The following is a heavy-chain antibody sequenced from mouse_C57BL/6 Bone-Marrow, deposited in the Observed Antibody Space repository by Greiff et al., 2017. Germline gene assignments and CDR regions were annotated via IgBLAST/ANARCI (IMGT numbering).Heavy chain of an antibody. D-gene: IGHD2-2*01. V-gene: IGHV1-82*01. CDR3: ARGGYDAWFAY. CDR2: IYPGDGDT. Sequence: QVTLKVSGPELVKPGASVKISCKASGYAFSSSWMNWVKQRPGKGLEWIGRIYPGDGDTNYNGKFKGKATLTADKSSSTAYMQLSSLTSEDSAVYFCARGGYDAWFAYWGQGTLVTVSA. CDR1: GYAFSSSW. J-gene: IGHJ3*01.